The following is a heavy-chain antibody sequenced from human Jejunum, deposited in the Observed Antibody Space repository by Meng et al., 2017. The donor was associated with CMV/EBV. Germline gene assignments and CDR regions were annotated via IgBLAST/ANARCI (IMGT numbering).Heavy chain of an antibody. J-gene: IGHJ4*02. D-gene: IGHD3-9*01. V-gene: IGHV4-61*02. CDR2: MYSSGST. CDR3: ARMTGTNYFDY. Sequence: VKLQEPGPGLVKPSQTLSLTCIVSGGSVSSASYLWSWIRQPAGKGLEGIGRMYSSGSTYYNPSLKSRLTMSIDTSKNQFSLELSSVTAADTAVYYCARMTGTNYFDYWGQGTLVTVSS. CDR1: GGSVSSASYL.